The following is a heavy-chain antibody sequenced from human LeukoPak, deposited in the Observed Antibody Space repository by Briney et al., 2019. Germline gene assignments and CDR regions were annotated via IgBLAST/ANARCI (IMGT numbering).Heavy chain of an antibody. CDR3: ARDRLWFGEYYFDY. D-gene: IGHD3-10*01. V-gene: IGHV3-66*02. CDR2: IYSGGST. CDR1: GFTVSSNY. Sequence: GGSLRLSCAASGFTVSSNYMSWVRQAPGKGLEWVSVIYSGGSTYYAASVKGRFTISRDNSKNTLYLQMNSLRAEDTAVYYCARDRLWFGEYYFDYWGQGTLVTVSS. J-gene: IGHJ4*02.